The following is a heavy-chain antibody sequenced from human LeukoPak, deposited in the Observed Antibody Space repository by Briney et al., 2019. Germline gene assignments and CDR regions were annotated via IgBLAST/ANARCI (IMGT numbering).Heavy chain of an antibody. CDR1: GGSVTSGDYY. CDR3: ARHGSDGFDY. D-gene: IGHD2-21*02. J-gene: IGHJ4*02. V-gene: IGHV4-30-4*01. Sequence: SETLSLTCFVSGGSVTSGDYYWSWVHQPPGRGLEWIGYIYYSGNTNYNSSLKSRVSVSVDTSKNQFSLKLTSVTAADTAVYYCARHGSDGFDYWGQGTVVTVSS. CDR2: IYYSGNT.